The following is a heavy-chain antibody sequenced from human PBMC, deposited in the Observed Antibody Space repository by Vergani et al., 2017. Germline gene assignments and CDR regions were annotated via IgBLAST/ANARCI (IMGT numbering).Heavy chain of an antibody. Sequence: EVQLVESGGGLVQPGGSLRLSCAASGFTFSSYWMSWVRQAPGKGLEWVANIKQDGSEKYYVDSVKGRFTISRDNAKNSLYLQMNSLRAEDTAVYYCARTGIAAAGTLYYYYYMDVWGKGTTVTVSS. D-gene: IGHD6-13*01. CDR2: IKQDGSEK. CDR1: GFTFSSYW. CDR3: ARTGIAAAGTLYYYYYMDV. J-gene: IGHJ6*03. V-gene: IGHV3-7*01.